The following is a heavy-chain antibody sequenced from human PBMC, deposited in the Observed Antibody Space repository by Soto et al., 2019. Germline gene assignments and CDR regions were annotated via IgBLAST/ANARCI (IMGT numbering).Heavy chain of an antibody. CDR1: GFAFDDYA. Sequence: EVQLVESGGGLVQPGRSLRLSCAASGFAFDDYAMHWVRQAPGKGLEWVSGINWNSGNIGYADSVEGRFTISRDNAKNSLYLQMNSLRAEDTAFYYFAKDSEQWLLYVFDIWGQGTMVTVSS. V-gene: IGHV3-9*01. CDR2: INWNSGNI. D-gene: IGHD6-19*01. J-gene: IGHJ3*02. CDR3: AKDSEQWLLYVFDI.